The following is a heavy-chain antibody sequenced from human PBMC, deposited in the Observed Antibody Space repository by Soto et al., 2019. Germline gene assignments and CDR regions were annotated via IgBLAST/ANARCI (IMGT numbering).Heavy chain of an antibody. CDR2: IKQDGSEK. Sequence: GGSLRLSCAASGFTFSSYWMSWVRQAPGKGLEWVANIKQDGSEKYYVDSVKGRFTISRDNAKNSRYLQLNSLRAEDTAVYYCARDSSSSWDLYYYGMDVWGQGTTVTVSS. CDR1: GFTFSSYW. V-gene: IGHV3-7*05. D-gene: IGHD6-13*01. CDR3: ARDSSSSWDLYYYGMDV. J-gene: IGHJ6*02.